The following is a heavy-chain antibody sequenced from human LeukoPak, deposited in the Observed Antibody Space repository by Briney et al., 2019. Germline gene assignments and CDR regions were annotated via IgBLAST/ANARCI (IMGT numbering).Heavy chain of an antibody. CDR2: IYYSGST. J-gene: IGHJ4*02. CDR3: ARPGYGSSWYDSRVYFDY. D-gene: IGHD6-13*01. CDR1: GGSISSSSYY. V-gene: IGHV4-39*01. Sequence: SETLSLTCTVSGGSISSSSYYWGWIRQPPGKGLEWIGGIYYSGSTYYNPSLKSRVTISVDTSKNQFSLKLSSVTAADTAVYYCARPGYGSSWYDSRVYFDYWGQGTLVTVSS.